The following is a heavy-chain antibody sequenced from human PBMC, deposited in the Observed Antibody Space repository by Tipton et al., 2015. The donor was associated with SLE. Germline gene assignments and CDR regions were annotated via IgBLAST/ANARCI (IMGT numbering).Heavy chain of an antibody. J-gene: IGHJ5*02. CDR3: ASLSSGSYYDWFDP. CDR2: IYTSGST. D-gene: IGHD1-26*01. CDR1: GGSISSYY. V-gene: IGHV4-4*08. Sequence: TLSLTCTVSGGSISSYYWSWIRQPPGKGLEWIGYIYTSGSTNYNPSLKSRVTISVDTSKNQFSLKLSSVTAADTAVYYCASLSSGSYYDWFDPWGQGTLVTVSS.